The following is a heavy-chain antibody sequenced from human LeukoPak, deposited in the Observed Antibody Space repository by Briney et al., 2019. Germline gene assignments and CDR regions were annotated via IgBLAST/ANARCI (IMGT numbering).Heavy chain of an antibody. CDR1: GGSISSYY. CDR2: IYYSGST. Sequence: PSETLSLTCTVSGGSISSYYWSWIRQPPGKGLEWIGYIYYSGSTNYNPSLKSRVTISVDTSKNQFSLKLSSVTAADTAVYYCAREMVVVTAKNYYYYYGMDVWGQGTTVTVSS. V-gene: IGHV4-59*01. CDR3: AREMVVVTAKNYYYYYGMDV. J-gene: IGHJ6*02. D-gene: IGHD2-21*02.